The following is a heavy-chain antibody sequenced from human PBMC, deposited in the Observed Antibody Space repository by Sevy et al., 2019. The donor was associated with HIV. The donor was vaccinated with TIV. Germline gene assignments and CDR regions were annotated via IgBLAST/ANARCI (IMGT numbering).Heavy chain of an antibody. CDR2: ISGSGGST. D-gene: IGHD3-3*01. CDR3: AKDLHGYDFWSGLKGH. Sequence: GGSLRLSCAASGFTFSSYAMSWVRQAPGKGLEWVSAISGSGGSTYYADSVKGRFTISRDNSKNTLYLQMNSLRAEDTAVYYVAKDLHGYDFWSGLKGHWGQGTLVTVSS. J-gene: IGHJ4*02. V-gene: IGHV3-23*01. CDR1: GFTFSSYA.